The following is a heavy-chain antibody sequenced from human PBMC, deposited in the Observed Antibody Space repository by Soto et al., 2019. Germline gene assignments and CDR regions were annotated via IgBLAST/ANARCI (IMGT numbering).Heavy chain of an antibody. V-gene: IGHV3-30-3*01. CDR3: ASDQGGTTLYYLGMDV. CDR1: GFTFSSYA. CDR2: ISYDGSNK. J-gene: IGHJ6*02. Sequence: QVQLGESGGGVVQPGRSLRLSCAASGFTFSSYAIHWVLQAPGKGLEWVPLISYDGSNKYYADSVKGRFTISRDKSKNALYLQMTCLRPEDTAVYHCASDQGGTTLYYLGMDVWGQGTTVTVSS. D-gene: IGHD1-7*01.